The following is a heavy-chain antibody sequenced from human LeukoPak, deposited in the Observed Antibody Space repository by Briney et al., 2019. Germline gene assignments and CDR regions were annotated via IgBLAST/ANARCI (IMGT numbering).Heavy chain of an antibody. Sequence: PGGSLRLSCAASGFMVTRNYLNWVRQAPGKGLEWVSLLYSGGSTYYADSVKGRFTISRDNSKNTLYLQMNSLRAEDTAVYYCAKGDMTTVVTVDYWGQGTLVTVSS. CDR2: LYSGGST. V-gene: IGHV3-66*01. CDR3: AKGDMTTVVTVDY. J-gene: IGHJ4*02. CDR1: GFMVTRNY. D-gene: IGHD4-23*01.